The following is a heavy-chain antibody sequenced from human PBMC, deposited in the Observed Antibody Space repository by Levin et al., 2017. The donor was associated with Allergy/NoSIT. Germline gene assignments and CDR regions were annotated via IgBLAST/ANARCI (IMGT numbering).Heavy chain of an antibody. J-gene: IGHJ3*02. Sequence: GGSLRLSCAASGFTVSSNYMSWVRQAPGKGLEWVSVIYSGGSTYYADSVKGRFTISRDNSKNTLYLQMNSLRAEDTAVYYCATTGSIMITFRDAFDIWGQGTMVTVSS. D-gene: IGHD3-16*01. V-gene: IGHV3-66*01. CDR1: GFTVSSNY. CDR2: IYSGGST. CDR3: ATTGSIMITFRDAFDI.